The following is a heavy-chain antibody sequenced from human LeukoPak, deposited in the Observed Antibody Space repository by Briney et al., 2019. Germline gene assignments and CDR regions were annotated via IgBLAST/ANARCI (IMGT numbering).Heavy chain of an antibody. CDR3: TRRGQTDTAMVTDPKFDY. J-gene: IGHJ4*02. Sequence: PGGSLRLSCAASAFIFSSYGMHWVRQAPGKGLEWVAFIRFDGSDEYYADSMKGRFTISRDNSKNTLYLQMNSLRAEDTAVYYCTRRGQTDTAMVTDPKFDYWGQGTLVTVSS. V-gene: IGHV3-30*02. CDR2: IRFDGSDE. D-gene: IGHD5-18*01. CDR1: AFIFSSYG.